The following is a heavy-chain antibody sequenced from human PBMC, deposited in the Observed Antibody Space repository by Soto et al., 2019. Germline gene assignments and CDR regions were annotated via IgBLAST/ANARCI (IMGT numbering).Heavy chain of an antibody. CDR1: GYNFTNYY. D-gene: IGHD6-13*01. CDR2: INPTSGST. Sequence: QVQLVQSGAEVKKPGASVKVSCKASGYNFTNYYIHWVRQAPGQGLEWMGIINPTSGSTNYAQKFQGRVTLTYDTSTTTVYMELSGLRSEDTAVLYCVRDLAAGDHWGQGTLVTVSS. V-gene: IGHV1-46*01. CDR3: VRDLAAGDH. J-gene: IGHJ4*02.